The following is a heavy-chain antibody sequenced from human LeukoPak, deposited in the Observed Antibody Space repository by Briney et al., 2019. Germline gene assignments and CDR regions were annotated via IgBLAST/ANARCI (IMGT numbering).Heavy chain of an antibody. J-gene: IGHJ5*02. Sequence: SETLSLTCTVSGGSISSYCWSWIRQPAGKGLEWIGRIYTSGSTNYNPSLKSRVTMSVDTSKNQFSLKLSSVTAADTAVYYCARDLLKDDDYGDPPTNWFDAWGEGPLVTVSS. D-gene: IGHD4-17*01. CDR1: GGSISSYC. V-gene: IGHV4-4*07. CDR2: IYTSGST. CDR3: ARDLLKDDDYGDPPTNWFDA.